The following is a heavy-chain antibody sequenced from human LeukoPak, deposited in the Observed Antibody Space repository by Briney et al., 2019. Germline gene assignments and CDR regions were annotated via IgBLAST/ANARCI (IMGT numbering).Heavy chain of an antibody. Sequence: SETLSLTCTVSGGSISSYYWSWIRQPPGKGLEWIGYIYYSGSTNYNPSPKSRVTISVDTSKNQFSLKLSSVTAADTAVYYCAGVASSWYNYWGQGTLVTVSS. CDR3: AGVASSWYNY. V-gene: IGHV4-59*08. J-gene: IGHJ4*02. D-gene: IGHD6-13*01. CDR1: GGSISSYY. CDR2: IYYSGST.